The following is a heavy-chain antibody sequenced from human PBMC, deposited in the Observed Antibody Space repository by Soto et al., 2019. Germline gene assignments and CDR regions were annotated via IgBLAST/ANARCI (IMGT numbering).Heavy chain of an antibody. Sequence: VQLVESGGGLVQPGGSLKLSCVASGFTFSGSSMHWVRQASGKGLEWVGRIRNKANSYATAYAASVKGRFTISRDDSNNTAYLQMNSLKTEDTAVYYCTSHAPEDMIRKWGQGTLVTVYS. CDR1: GFTFSGSS. J-gene: IGHJ4*02. CDR2: IRNKANSYAT. V-gene: IGHV3-73*02. CDR3: TSHAPEDMIRK. D-gene: IGHD2-15*01.